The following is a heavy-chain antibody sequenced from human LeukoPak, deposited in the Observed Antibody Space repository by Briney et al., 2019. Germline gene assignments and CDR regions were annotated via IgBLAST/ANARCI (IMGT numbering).Heavy chain of an antibody. CDR2: IIPIFGTA. Sequence: SVKVSCKASGGTFSSYAISWVRQAPGQGLEWMGGIIPIFGTANYAQKFQGRVTITTDESTSTAYMELSSLRSEDTAVYYCARGIWSATNSAYYLDYWGQGTLVTVSS. V-gene: IGHV1-69*05. CDR1: GGTFSSYA. D-gene: IGHD3-3*01. CDR3: ARGIWSATNSAYYLDY. J-gene: IGHJ4*02.